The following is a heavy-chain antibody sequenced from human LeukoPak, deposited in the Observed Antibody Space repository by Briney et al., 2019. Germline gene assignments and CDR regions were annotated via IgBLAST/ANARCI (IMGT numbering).Heavy chain of an antibody. CDR3: ARRTPRPIVVVRGNWLDP. J-gene: IGHJ5*02. CDR2: INHSGST. V-gene: IGHV4-34*01. Sequence: IPSETLSLTCAVYGGSFSGYYWSWIRQPPGKGLEWIGEINHSGSTNYNPSLKSRVTISVDTSKNQFSLKLSSVTAADTAVYYCARRTPRPIVVVRGNWLDPWGQGTLVTVSS. CDR1: GGSFSGYY. D-gene: IGHD3-22*01.